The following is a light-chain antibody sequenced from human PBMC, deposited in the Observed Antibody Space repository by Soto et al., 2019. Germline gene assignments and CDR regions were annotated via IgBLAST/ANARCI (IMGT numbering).Light chain of an antibody. V-gene: IGKV3-20*01. CDR2: GAS. CDR1: QTVANSY. J-gene: IGKJ4*01. Sequence: EIVLTQSPGTLSLYPGETATPSCRASQTVANSYLAWYQQKPGQAPRLLIYGASSRAAGIPDRFSGSGSGTDFALTISRLEPEDFAVYYCQRYGTSPLTFGRGTKVDIK. CDR3: QRYGTSPLT.